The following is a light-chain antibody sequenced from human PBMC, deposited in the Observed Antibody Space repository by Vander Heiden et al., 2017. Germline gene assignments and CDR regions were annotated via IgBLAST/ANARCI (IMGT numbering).Light chain of an antibody. V-gene: IGKV3-11*01. Sequence: DIVLTQSPATLSLSPGERATLSCRASQSVSSYLAWYQQRPGQAPRLLIYDASNRATGIPARFSGSGSGTDFTLTISSLEPEDFVVYYCQQRSSWPRTFGQGTKVEVK. CDR1: QSVSSY. CDR2: DAS. CDR3: QQRSSWPRT. J-gene: IGKJ1*01.